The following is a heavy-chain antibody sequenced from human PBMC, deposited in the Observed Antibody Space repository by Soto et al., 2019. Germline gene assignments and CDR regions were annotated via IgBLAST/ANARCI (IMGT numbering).Heavy chain of an antibody. V-gene: IGHV1-18*01. CDR3: ARDPDTAMVPSFDY. Sequence: GASVKVSCKASGYTFTSYGISWVRQAPGQGLEWMGWISAYNGNTNYAQKLQGRVTMTTDTSTSTAYMELRSLRSDDTAVYYCARDPDTAMVPSFDYWGQGTLVTVSS. J-gene: IGHJ4*02. CDR2: ISAYNGNT. D-gene: IGHD5-18*01. CDR1: GYTFTSYG.